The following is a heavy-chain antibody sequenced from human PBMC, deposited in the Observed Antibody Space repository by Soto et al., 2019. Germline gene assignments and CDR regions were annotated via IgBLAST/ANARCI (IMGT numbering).Heavy chain of an antibody. Sequence: PSETLSLTCTVSGDSITNSGYFWAWIRQPPGKGLEWIGSIYYSGTTYSHPSLNSRVTVSVDTSKNQFSLKLFSLTAADTAVYYCARLARFDLYFDYWGQGTLVTVSS. J-gene: IGHJ4*02. CDR3: ARLARFDLYFDY. D-gene: IGHD3-3*01. CDR2: IYYSGTT. V-gene: IGHV4-39*01. CDR1: GDSITNSGYF.